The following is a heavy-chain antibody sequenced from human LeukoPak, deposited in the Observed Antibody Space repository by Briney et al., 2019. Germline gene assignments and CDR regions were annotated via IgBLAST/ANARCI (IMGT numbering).Heavy chain of an antibody. V-gene: IGHV4-30-4*01. CDR2: IYYSGST. Sequence: SETLSLTCTVSGGSISSGDYYWSWIRQPPGKGLEWIGYIYYSGSTYYNPSLKSRVAISVDTSKNQFSLKLSSVTAADTAVYFCARSGPYYYHYVDVWGKGTTVIVSS. CDR3: ARSGPYYYHYVDV. J-gene: IGHJ6*03. CDR1: GGSISSGDYY.